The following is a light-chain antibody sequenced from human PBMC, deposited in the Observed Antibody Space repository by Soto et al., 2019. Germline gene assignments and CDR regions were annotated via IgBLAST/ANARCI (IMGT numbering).Light chain of an antibody. J-gene: IGLJ2*01. CDR3: TAWDDNLSLVV. CDR1: SSDVGGYSY. V-gene: IGLV2-14*03. CDR2: SNN. Sequence: QSVLTQPASVSGSPGQSITISCTGTSSDVGGYSYVSWYQQHPGKTPKLMIYSNNQRPSGVPDRFSGSKSGTSASLAISGLQSEDEADYYCTAWDDNLSLVVFGGGTKLTVL.